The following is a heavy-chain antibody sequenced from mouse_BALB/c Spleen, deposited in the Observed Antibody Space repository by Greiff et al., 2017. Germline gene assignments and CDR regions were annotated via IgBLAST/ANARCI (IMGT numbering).Heavy chain of an antibody. Sequence: VQVVESGAELARPGASVKMSCKASGYTFTSYTMHWVKQRPGQGLEWIGYINPSSGYTNYNQKFKDKATLTADKSSSTAYMQLSSLTSEDSAVYYCARGRAMDYWGQGTSVTVSS. J-gene: IGHJ4*01. CDR1: GYTFTSYT. CDR2: INPSSGYT. V-gene: IGHV1-4*01. CDR3: ARGRAMDY.